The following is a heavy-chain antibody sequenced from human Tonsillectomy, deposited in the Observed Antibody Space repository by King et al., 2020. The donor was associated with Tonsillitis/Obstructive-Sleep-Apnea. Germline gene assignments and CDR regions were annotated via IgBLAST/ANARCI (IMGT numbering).Heavy chain of an antibody. CDR3: ARHVARGHRGYELIEEHSGIDV. D-gene: IGHD5-12*01. J-gene: IGHJ6*02. Sequence: VQLVESGADVKKPGESLRISCKGSGYSFTSYWISWVRQMPGKGLEWMGRIDSSDSYINYSPSFQGHVTISADKSISTAYLQWSSLKAADTAMYYCARHVARGHRGYELIEEHSGIDVWGQGTTVTVSS. CDR1: GYSFTSYW. CDR2: IDSSDSYI. V-gene: IGHV5-10-1*03.